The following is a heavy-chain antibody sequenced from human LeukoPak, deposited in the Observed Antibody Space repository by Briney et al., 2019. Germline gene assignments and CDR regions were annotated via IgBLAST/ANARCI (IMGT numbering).Heavy chain of an antibody. CDR2: INPSDGST. V-gene: IGHV1-46*01. Sequence: GASLRVSCKASGYTFTDYYMHWVRQATGQGLEWMGIINPSDGSTNYAQKFQGRVTMTRDTSTSTVYMEVSSLRSEDTAVYYCVTFHRWDAFDFWGQGTLVTVSS. D-gene: IGHD1-20*01. CDR1: GYTFTDYY. CDR3: VTFHRWDAFDF. J-gene: IGHJ3*01.